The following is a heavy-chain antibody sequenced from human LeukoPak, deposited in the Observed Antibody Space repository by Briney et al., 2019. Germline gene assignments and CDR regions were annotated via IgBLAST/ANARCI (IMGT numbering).Heavy chain of an antibody. Sequence: GGSLRLSCAASKVTFSSYEMNWVRQAPGKGLEWVSYISSSGSTIYYADSVKGRFTISRNNVKKSLYLQMNSLRAEDTAVYYCARDLFLWGAFDIWGQGTMVTVSS. J-gene: IGHJ3*02. CDR3: ARDLFLWGAFDI. CDR2: ISSSGSTI. V-gene: IGHV3-48*03. D-gene: IGHD2/OR15-2a*01. CDR1: KVTFSSYE.